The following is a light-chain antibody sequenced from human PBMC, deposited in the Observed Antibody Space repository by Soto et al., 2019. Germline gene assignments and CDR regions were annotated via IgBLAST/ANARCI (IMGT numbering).Light chain of an antibody. Sequence: DIQMTQSPSSLSASVGDRVTITCRASQSISSSLNWYQQKPWKAPKLLNYAASSLQSGVPSRFSGSGSGTDFTLTISSLQPEDFATYYCQQSYSTPPAFGQGTKLEIK. CDR3: QQSYSTPPA. V-gene: IGKV1-39*01. J-gene: IGKJ2*01. CDR2: AAS. CDR1: QSISSS.